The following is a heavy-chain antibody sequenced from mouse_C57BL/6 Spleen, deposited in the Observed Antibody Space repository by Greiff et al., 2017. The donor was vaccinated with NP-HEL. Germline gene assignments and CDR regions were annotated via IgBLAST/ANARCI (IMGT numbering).Heavy chain of an antibody. CDR3: ARGNYYGSSPYYFDY. V-gene: IGHV1-52*01. J-gene: IGHJ2*01. D-gene: IGHD1-1*01. Sequence: QVQLQQPGAELVRPGSSVKLSCKASGYTFTSYWMHWVKQRPIQGLEWIGNVDPSDSETHYNQKFKDKATLTVDKSSSTAYMQLSSLTSEDSAVYYCARGNYYGSSPYYFDYWGQGTTLTVSS. CDR1: GYTFTSYW. CDR2: VDPSDSET.